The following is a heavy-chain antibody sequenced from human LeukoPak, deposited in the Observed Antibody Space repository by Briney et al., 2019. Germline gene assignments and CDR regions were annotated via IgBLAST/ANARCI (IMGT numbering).Heavy chain of an antibody. CDR1: GFTFNTYS. CDR3: APNRDLRY. J-gene: IGHJ4*02. V-gene: IGHV3-48*02. CDR2: ISSSSSTI. D-gene: IGHD2-21*02. Sequence: PGGSLRLSCAASGFTFNTYSMNWVRQAPGKGLEWVSYISSSSSTIYYADSVKGRFTISRDNAKNPLYLQMNSLRDEDTAVYYCAPNRDLRYWGQGTLVSVSS.